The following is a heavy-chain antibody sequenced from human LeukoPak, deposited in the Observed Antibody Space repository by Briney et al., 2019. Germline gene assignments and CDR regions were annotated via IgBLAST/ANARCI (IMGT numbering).Heavy chain of an antibody. CDR3: ARGPGYSSSWYPRYFDY. CDR2: ISSSGSAI. V-gene: IGHV3-48*03. CDR1: AFTFSSFE. Sequence: GGSLRLSCAASAFTFSSFEMSWVRQAPGKGLGWVSYISSSGSAIYYADSVKGRFTISRDSAENSLYLQMNSLRDEDTAIYYCARGPGYSSSWYPRYFDYWGQGTQVTVSS. D-gene: IGHD6-13*01. J-gene: IGHJ4*02.